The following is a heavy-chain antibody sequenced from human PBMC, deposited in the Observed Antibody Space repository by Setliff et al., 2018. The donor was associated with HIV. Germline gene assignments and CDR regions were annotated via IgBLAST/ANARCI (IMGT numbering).Heavy chain of an antibody. CDR2: ISAYNGNT. V-gene: IGHV1-18*04. D-gene: IGHD3-22*01. J-gene: IGHJ1*01. Sequence: ASVKVSCKASGYTFTSYSMHWVRQAPGQGLEWMGWISAYNGNTNYVQKFQGRVSMTIDTSTSTAYMGLRSLRPDDTAVYFCARDPSSGIYYDSSGQYFQNWGQGTLVTVSS. CDR3: ARDPSSGIYYDSSGQYFQN. CDR1: GYTFTSYS.